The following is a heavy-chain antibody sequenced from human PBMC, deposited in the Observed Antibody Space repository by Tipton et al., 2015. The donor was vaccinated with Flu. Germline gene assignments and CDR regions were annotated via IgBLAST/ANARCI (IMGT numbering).Heavy chain of an antibody. J-gene: IGHJ2*01. CDR2: ISGSGGST. CDR3: ATSQDCSSTSCYIAENWYFDL. D-gene: IGHD2-2*02. V-gene: IGHV3-23*01. Sequence: SLRLSCAASGFTFSSYAMSWVRQAPGKGLEWVSAISGSGGSTYYADSVKGRFTISRDNSKNTLYLQMNSLRAEDTAVYYCATSQDCSSTSCYIAENWYFDLWGRGTLVTVSS. CDR1: GFTFSSYA.